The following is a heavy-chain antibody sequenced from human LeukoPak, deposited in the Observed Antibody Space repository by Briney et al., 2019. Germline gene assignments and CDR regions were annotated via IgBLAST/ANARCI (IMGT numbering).Heavy chain of an antibody. D-gene: IGHD1-1*01. CDR2: ISDDGNKK. CDR3: ARSGGYNYANV. V-gene: IGHV3-30*03. Sequence: GGSLRLSCVASGFTFSSHWMHWVRQAPGKGLEWVAVISDDGNKKYYADSVKGRFTISRDNSKKTLYVQMNSLRPEDTAVYYCARSGGYNYANVWGQGTLVIVSS. J-gene: IGHJ4*02. CDR1: GFTFSSHW.